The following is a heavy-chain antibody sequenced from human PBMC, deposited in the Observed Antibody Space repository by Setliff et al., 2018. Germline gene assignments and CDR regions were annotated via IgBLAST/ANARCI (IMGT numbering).Heavy chain of an antibody. V-gene: IGHV3-30*18. D-gene: IGHD3-10*01. Sequence: GGSLRLSCAASGFTVSTFSMHWVRQAPGKGLEWVATISDDGISDFYADSVKGRFSVFRDNSKNTLYLQMNSLRVEDSGVYYCANHYYGSGSPRTHFDYWGQGTLVTVSS. CDR3: ANHYYGSGSPRTHFDY. J-gene: IGHJ4*02. CDR2: ISDDGISD. CDR1: GFTVSTFS.